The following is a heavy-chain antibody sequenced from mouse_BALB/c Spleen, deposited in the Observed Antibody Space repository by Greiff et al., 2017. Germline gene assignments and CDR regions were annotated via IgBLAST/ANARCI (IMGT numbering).Heavy chain of an antibody. J-gene: IGHJ4*01. CDR2: IWSGGST. CDR3: ARNDGGYYAMDY. Sequence: VKLLESGPGLVQPSQSLSITCTVSGFSLTSYGVHWVRQSPGKGLEWLGVIWSGGSTDYNAAFISRLSISKDNSKSQVFFKMNSLQANDTAIYYCARNDGGYYAMDYWGQGTSVTVSS. D-gene: IGHD2-3*01. V-gene: IGHV2-2*02. CDR1: GFSLTSYG.